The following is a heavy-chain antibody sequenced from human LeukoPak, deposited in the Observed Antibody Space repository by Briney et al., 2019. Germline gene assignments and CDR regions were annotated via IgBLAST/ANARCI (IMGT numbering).Heavy chain of an antibody. Sequence: ASVKVSCKASGYTFTSYGISWVRQAPGQGLEWMGWISAYNGNTNYAQKLQGRVTMTTDTSTSTAYMELRSLRSDDTAVYYCARDGFGGGVTTVHYFDYWGQGTLFTVSS. J-gene: IGHJ4*02. CDR1: GYTFTSYG. D-gene: IGHD3-16*01. V-gene: IGHV1-18*01. CDR2: ISAYNGNT. CDR3: ARDGFGGGVTTVHYFDY.